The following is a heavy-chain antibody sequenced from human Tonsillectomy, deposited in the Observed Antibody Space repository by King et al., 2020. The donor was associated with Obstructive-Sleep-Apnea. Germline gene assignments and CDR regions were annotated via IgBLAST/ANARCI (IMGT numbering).Heavy chain of an antibody. V-gene: IGHV3-21*01. CDR2: ISSTSTYI. Sequence: EVQLVESGGGLVKPGGSLSLSCAASGITLSSYSMNWVRQAPGKGLEWVSSISSTSTYIYYADSLKGRFTISRDNAKNSLYLQMDSLRADDTAVYYCASNQLRQFDYWGQGTLVTVSS. CDR1: GITLSSYS. CDR3: ASNQLRQFDY. D-gene: IGHD1-1*01. J-gene: IGHJ4*02.